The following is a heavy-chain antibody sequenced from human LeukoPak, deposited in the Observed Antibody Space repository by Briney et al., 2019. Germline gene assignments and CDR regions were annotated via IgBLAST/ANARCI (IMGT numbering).Heavy chain of an antibody. D-gene: IGHD5-18*01. CDR1: GGSFSGYY. CDR3: ARKPWIQLWFFFDY. Sequence: SETLSLTCAVYGGSFSGYYWSWIRQPPGKGLEWIGEINHSGSTNYNPSLKSRVTISVDTSKNQFSLKLSSVTAADTAVYYCARKPWIQLWFFFDYWGHGTLVTVSS. V-gene: IGHV4-34*01. CDR2: INHSGST. J-gene: IGHJ4*01.